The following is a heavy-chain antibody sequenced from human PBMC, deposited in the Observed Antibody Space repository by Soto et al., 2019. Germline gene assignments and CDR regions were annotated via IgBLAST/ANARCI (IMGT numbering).Heavy chain of an antibody. CDR3: AKDLSQEFFDAFDN. CDR1: GFTFSDYA. CDR2: ISYGGSDK. V-gene: IGHV3-30*18. J-gene: IGHJ3*02. Sequence: QVQLVESGGGVVQPGRSLRLSCAASGFTFSDYAMHWVRQAPGKGLEWVAVISYGGSDKYYADAVKGRFTISRDNSKNTLYLQMNSLRAEDTAVYNCAKDLSQEFFDAFDNWGQGTMVTVSS. D-gene: IGHD3-10*01.